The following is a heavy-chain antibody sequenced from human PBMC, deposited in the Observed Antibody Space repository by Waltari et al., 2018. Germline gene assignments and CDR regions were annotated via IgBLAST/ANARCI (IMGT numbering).Heavy chain of an antibody. CDR3: ARTGIAYYYYYMDV. Sequence: QVQLQQWGAGLLKPSETLSLTCAVYGGSFSGYYWSWIRQPPGKGLEWIGEINHSGSTNYNPSLKSRVTISVDTSKNQFSLKLSSVTAADTAVYYCARTGIAYYYYYMDVWGKGTTVTVSS. D-gene: IGHD6-13*01. CDR2: INHSGST. CDR1: GGSFSGYY. V-gene: IGHV4-34*01. J-gene: IGHJ6*03.